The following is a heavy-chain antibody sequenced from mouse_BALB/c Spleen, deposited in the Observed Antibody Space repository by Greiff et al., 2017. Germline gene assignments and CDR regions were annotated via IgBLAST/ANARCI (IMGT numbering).Heavy chain of an antibody. CDR1: GYTFTSYW. CDR3: AKPYFDG. CDR2: IDPSDSYT. J-gene: IGHJ1*01. V-gene: IGHV1-69*02. Sequence: QVQLQQPGAELVKPGASVKLSCKASGYTFTSYWMHWVKQRPGKGLEWIGEIDPSDSYTNYNQKFKGKATLSVDKSSSTAKMQLSSLTSEDSAVYYGAKPYFDGGGEGTTVTVSS.